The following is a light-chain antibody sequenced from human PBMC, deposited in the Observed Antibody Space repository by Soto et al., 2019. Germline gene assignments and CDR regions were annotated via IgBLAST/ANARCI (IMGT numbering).Light chain of an antibody. J-gene: IGLJ1*01. CDR1: SSDVGGYNY. V-gene: IGLV2-14*03. Sequence: QSALTQPDSVSGSPGQSITISCTGTSSDVGGYNYVSWYQQHPGKAPKLMIYDVSNRPSGVSYRFSGSKSGNTASLTISGLQAEDEADYYCSSYTSSSLHVFGTGTKVTVL. CDR2: DVS. CDR3: SSYTSSSLHV.